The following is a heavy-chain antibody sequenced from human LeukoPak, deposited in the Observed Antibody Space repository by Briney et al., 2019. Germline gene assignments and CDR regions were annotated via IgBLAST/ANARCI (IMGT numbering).Heavy chain of an antibody. CDR3: ARGPAGHS. V-gene: IGHV3-30*03. CDR1: GFTFSSYG. Sequence: GSLRLSCAASGFTFSSYGMHWVRQAPGKGLEWVAVISYDGSNKYYADSVKGRFTISRDNSKNTLYLQMNSLRAEDTAVYHCARGPAGHSWGQGTLVTVSS. J-gene: IGHJ4*02. CDR2: ISYDGSNK.